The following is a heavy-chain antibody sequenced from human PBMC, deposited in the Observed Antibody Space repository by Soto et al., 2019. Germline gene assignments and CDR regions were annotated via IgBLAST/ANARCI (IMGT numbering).Heavy chain of an antibody. Sequence: GGSLRLSCAASGFTFSNAWMNWVRQAPGKGLEWVGRIKSKTDGGTTDYAAPVKGRFTISRDGSRNTLYLQMNSLKTEDTAVYYCTTGGTSYDFWSGHQAEDAFDIWGQGTMVTVSS. D-gene: IGHD3-3*01. CDR2: IKSKTDGGTT. CDR3: TTGGTSYDFWSGHQAEDAFDI. V-gene: IGHV3-15*07. CDR1: GFTFSNAW. J-gene: IGHJ3*02.